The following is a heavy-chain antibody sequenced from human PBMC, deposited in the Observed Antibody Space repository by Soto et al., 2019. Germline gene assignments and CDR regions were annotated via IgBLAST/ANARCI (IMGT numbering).Heavy chain of an antibody. V-gene: IGHV4-30-2*01. CDR3: ARVGVVTDDFDI. CDR2: IYHSGST. CDR1: GDSISSGGYS. Sequence: SETPSLTCAVSGDSISSGGYSGSWIRQPPGKGLEWIGYIYHSGSTYYNPSLKSRVTISVDRSKNQFSLKLSSVTAADTAVYYCARVGVVTDDFDIWGQGTMVTVSS. J-gene: IGHJ3*02. D-gene: IGHD2-21*02.